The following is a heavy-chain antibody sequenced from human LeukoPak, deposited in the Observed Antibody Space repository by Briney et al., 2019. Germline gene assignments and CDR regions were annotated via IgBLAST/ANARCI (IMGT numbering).Heavy chain of an antibody. D-gene: IGHD6-19*01. Sequence: SETLSLTCAVYGGSFSGYYWSWIRQPPGKGLEWIGEINHSGSTNYNPSLKSRVTISVDTSKNQFSLKPSSVTAADTAVYYCARHGRGYSSGWPFDYWGQGTLVTVSS. CDR2: INHSGST. J-gene: IGHJ4*02. V-gene: IGHV4-34*01. CDR1: GGSFSGYY. CDR3: ARHGRGYSSGWPFDY.